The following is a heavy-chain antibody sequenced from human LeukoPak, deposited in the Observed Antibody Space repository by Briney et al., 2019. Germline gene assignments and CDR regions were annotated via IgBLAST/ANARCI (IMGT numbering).Heavy chain of an antibody. D-gene: IGHD3-10*01. CDR3: AKQWFGDYGGYFDY. Sequence: GGSLRLSCAASGFTFSSHSMNWVRQAPGKGLEWVSYISGSSSTIHYADSVKGRFTISRDNAKNSLYLQMNSLRAEDTAVYYCAKQWFGDYGGYFDYWGQGTLVTVSS. CDR2: ISGSSSTI. J-gene: IGHJ4*02. CDR1: GFTFSSHS. V-gene: IGHV3-48*04.